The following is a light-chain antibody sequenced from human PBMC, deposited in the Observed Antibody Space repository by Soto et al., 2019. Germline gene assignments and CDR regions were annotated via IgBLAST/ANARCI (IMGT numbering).Light chain of an antibody. V-gene: IGKV3-15*01. CDR3: QLYNEWPPLT. CDR2: GAS. Sequence: EIVMTQSPATLSVSPGERATLSCRGSRSLNGNLAWYQQRPGQAPRLLIYGASTRATGIPARFSGSGSGTEFTLTISSQLSEDFAVYYCQLYNEWPPLTFGGGTKVEIK. CDR1: RSLNGN. J-gene: IGKJ4*01.